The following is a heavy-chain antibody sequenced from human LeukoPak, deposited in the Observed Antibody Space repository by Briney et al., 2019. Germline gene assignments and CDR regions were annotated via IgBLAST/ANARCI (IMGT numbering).Heavy chain of an antibody. J-gene: IGHJ5*02. Sequence: ASVKVSCKASGYTFTSYDINWVRQATGQGLEWMGWMNPNSGNTGYAQKFQGRVTITRNTSISTAYMELSSLRYEDTAVYYCAILLAASRGWFDPWGQGTLVTVSS. CDR2: MNPNSGNT. CDR1: GYTFTSYD. CDR3: AILLAASRGWFDP. V-gene: IGHV1-8*03. D-gene: IGHD6-6*01.